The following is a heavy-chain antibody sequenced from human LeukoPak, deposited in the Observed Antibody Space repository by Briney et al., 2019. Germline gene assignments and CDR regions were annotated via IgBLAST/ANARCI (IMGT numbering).Heavy chain of an antibody. D-gene: IGHD2-2*01. CDR3: ARRLDCSSTSCYFGAFDI. J-gene: IGHJ3*02. V-gene: IGHV1-69*05. CDR1: GGTFSSYA. Sequence: SVKVSCKASGGTFSSYAISWVRQAPGQGLEWMGGIIPIFGTANYAQKFQGRVTITTDESTSTAYMELSSLRSEDTAVYYCARRLDCSSTSCYFGAFDIWGQGTMVTVSS. CDR2: IIPIFGTA.